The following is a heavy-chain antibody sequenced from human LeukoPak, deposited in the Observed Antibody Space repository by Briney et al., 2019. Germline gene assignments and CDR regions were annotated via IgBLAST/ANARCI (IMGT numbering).Heavy chain of an antibody. D-gene: IGHD6-19*01. Sequence: SDTLSLTCTVSGDSISTSSYYWGWIRQPPGKGLEWIGNIYYSGSTYYNPSLKTRVTISVDTSKNQFSLKLTSVTAADTAVYYCARHASVDGNWPRPLDYWGQGSLVTVSS. CDR3: ARHASVDGNWPRPLDY. V-gene: IGHV4-39*01. CDR2: IYYSGST. CDR1: GDSISTSSYY. J-gene: IGHJ4*02.